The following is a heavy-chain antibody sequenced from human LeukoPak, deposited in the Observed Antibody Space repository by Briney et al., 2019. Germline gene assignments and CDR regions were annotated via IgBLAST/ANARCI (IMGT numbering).Heavy chain of an antibody. V-gene: IGHV3-30*02. CDR3: ASPQRGRDNWNYC. D-gene: IGHD1-7*01. Sequence: PGGSLRLSCAASGFTFSSYGMHWVRQAPGKGLEWVAFIRYDGSNKYYADSVKGRFTISRDNSKNTLYLQMNSLRAEDTAVYYCASPQRGRDNWNYCWGQGTLVTVSS. CDR1: GFTFSSYG. J-gene: IGHJ4*02. CDR2: IRYDGSNK.